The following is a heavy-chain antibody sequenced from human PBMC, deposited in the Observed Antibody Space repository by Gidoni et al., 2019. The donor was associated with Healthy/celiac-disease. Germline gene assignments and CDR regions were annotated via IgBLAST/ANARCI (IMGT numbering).Heavy chain of an antibody. V-gene: IGHV3-30*18. J-gene: IGHJ4*02. D-gene: IGHD6-6*01. CDR1: GFPFSSYG. CDR2: ISYDGSNK. CDR3: AKGSYSSSSGFDY. Sequence: QVQLVESGGGLVQPGRSLRLSCAASGFPFSSYGMHWVRQAPGKGLEWVAVISYDGSNKYYADSVKGRFTISRDNSKNTLYLQMNSLRAEDTAVYYCAKGSYSSSSGFDYWGQGTLVTVSS.